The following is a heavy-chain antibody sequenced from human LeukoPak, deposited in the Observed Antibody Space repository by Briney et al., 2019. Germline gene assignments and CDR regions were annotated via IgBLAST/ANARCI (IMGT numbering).Heavy chain of an antibody. CDR1: GYTFTGYY. J-gene: IGHJ4*02. D-gene: IGHD3-22*01. CDR3: ARDTPDYYYDSSGYAY. Sequence: ASVKVSCKASGYTFTGYYMHWVRQAPGQGLEWMGWINPNSGGTNYAQKFQGRVTMTRDTSISTAYIELSRLRSDDTAVYYCARDTPDYYYDSSGYAYWGQGTLVTVSS. V-gene: IGHV1-2*02. CDR2: INPNSGGT.